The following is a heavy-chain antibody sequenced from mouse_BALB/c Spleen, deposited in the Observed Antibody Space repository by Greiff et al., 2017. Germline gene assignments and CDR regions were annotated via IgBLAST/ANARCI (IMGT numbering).Heavy chain of an antibody. Sequence: EVQVVESGGGLVKPGGSLKLSCAASGFTFSSYAMSWVRQTPEKRLEWVASISSGGSTYYPDSVKGRFTISRDNARNILYLQMSSLRSEDTAMYYCARGHYGSTYFDYWGQGTTLTVSS. CDR2: ISSGGST. CDR1: GFTFSSYA. CDR3: ARGHYGSTYFDY. J-gene: IGHJ2*01. V-gene: IGHV5-6-5*01. D-gene: IGHD1-1*01.